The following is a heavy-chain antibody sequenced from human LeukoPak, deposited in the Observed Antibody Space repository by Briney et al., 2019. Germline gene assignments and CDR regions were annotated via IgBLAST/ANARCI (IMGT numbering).Heavy chain of an antibody. Sequence: GGSLRLSCAASGFTFDDYGMSWVRQAPGKGLEWVSGINWNGGSTGYADSVKGRFTISRDNAKRSLYLQMNSMRVDDTAVYYCASDLIVATLKTPYWGQGTLVTVSS. CDR1: GFTFDDYG. CDR3: ASDLIVATLKTPY. D-gene: IGHD5-12*01. J-gene: IGHJ4*02. V-gene: IGHV3-20*04. CDR2: INWNGGST.